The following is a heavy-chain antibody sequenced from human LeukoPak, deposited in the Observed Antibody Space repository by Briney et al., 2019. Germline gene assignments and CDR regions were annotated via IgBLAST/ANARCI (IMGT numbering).Heavy chain of an antibody. D-gene: IGHD5-12*01. J-gene: IGHJ3*02. CDR3: VRELVPQSINSGYDSFHI. CDR1: GFTFSSYN. V-gene: IGHV3-21*01. Sequence: GGSLRLSCAASGFTFSSYNMNWVRQAPGQGLEWVSSISNSNSYIYYADSVKGRFTISRDNAKNSLYLQMNSLSAEDTAVYYCVRELVPQSINSGYDSFHIWGQGTMVTVSS. CDR2: ISNSNSYI.